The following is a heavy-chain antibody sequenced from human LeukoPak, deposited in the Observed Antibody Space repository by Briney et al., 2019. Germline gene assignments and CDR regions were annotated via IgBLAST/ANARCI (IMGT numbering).Heavy chain of an antibody. Sequence: GRSLRLSCAASGFTFDDYAMHWVRQAPGKGLEWVSGISWNSGSIGYADSVKGRFTISRDNAKNSLYLQMNSLRAEDTAVYYCARGHRNTMVRGVIRYYYMDVWGKGTTVTISS. CDR2: ISWNSGSI. D-gene: IGHD3-10*01. CDR3: ARGHRNTMVRGVIRYYYMDV. J-gene: IGHJ6*03. CDR1: GFTFDDYA. V-gene: IGHV3-9*01.